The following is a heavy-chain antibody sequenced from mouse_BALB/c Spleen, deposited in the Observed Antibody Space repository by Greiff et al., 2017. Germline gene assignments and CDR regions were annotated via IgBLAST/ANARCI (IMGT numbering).Heavy chain of an antibody. CDR1: GYTFTSYY. J-gene: IGHJ3*01. Sequence: KQSGAELVKPGASVKLSCKASGYTFTSYYMYWVKQRPGQGLEWIGEINPSNGGTNFNEKFKSKATLTVDKSSSTAYMQLSSLTSEDSAVYYCTRKGAYWGQGTLVTVSA. CDR3: TRKGAY. V-gene: IGHV1S81*02. CDR2: INPSNGGT.